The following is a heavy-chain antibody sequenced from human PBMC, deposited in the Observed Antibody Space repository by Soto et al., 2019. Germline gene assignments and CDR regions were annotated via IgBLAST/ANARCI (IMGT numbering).Heavy chain of an antibody. CDR1: GGTFSSYA. J-gene: IGHJ6*02. D-gene: IGHD6-13*01. Sequence: QVQLVQSGAEVKKPGSSVKVSCKASGGTFSSYAISWVRQAPGQGLEWMGGIIPIFGTANYAQKFQGRVPITADEPTSTAYMERSSLSSEDTAVYYCARLPSSWHHYYYSSGMDVWGQGTTVTVSS. V-gene: IGHV1-69*01. CDR2: IIPIFGTA. CDR3: ARLPSSWHHYYYSSGMDV.